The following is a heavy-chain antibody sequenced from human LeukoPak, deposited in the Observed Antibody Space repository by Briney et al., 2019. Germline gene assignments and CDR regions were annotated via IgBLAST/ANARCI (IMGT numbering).Heavy chain of an antibody. V-gene: IGHV4-59*01. Sequence: SETLSLTCTVSGGSISSYYWSWIRQPPGKGLEWIGYIHFSGSTNYNPSLKSRVTISLDTSGNQFSLKLSPVTAADTAVYYCASGYCGGACQLGGVDMWGQGTMVTVSS. CDR1: GGSISSYY. J-gene: IGHJ3*02. CDR3: ASGYCGGACQLGGVDM. CDR2: IHFSGST. D-gene: IGHD2-21*02.